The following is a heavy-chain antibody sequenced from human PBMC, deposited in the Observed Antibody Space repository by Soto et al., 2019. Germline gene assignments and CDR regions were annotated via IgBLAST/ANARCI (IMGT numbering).Heavy chain of an antibody. D-gene: IGHD2-2*01. CDR1: GFTFSSYG. Sequence: QVQLVESGGGVVQPGRSLRLSCAASGFTFSSYGMHWVRQAPGKGLEWVAVISYDGSNKYYADSVKGRFTISRDNSKNTLYLQMNSLRAEDTGVYYCATAPAIVLLPAAMGGDYWGQGTLVTVSS. J-gene: IGHJ4*02. CDR2: ISYDGSNK. V-gene: IGHV3-30*03. CDR3: ATAPAIVLLPAAMGGDY.